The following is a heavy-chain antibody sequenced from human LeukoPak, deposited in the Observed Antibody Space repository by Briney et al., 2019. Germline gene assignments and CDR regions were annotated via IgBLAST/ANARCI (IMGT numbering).Heavy chain of an antibody. J-gene: IGHJ4*02. CDR2: ISGSGGST. D-gene: IGHD3-10*01. Sequence: GRSLRLSCAASGFTFSTYAMHWVRQAPGKGLEWVSAISGSGGSTYYADSVKGRFTISRDNSKNTLYLQMNSLRAEDTAVYYCAKDQYYYGSGSYSHWGQGTLVTVSS. V-gene: IGHV3-23*01. CDR3: AKDQYYYGSGSYSH. CDR1: GFTFSTYA.